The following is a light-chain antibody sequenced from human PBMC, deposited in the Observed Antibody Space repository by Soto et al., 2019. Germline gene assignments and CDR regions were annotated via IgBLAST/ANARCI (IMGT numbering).Light chain of an antibody. CDR1: QSVSSSY. Sequence: EIVLTQSPGTLSLSPGERATLSCRASQSVSSSYLAWYQQKPGQAPRLLIYGASSRATGIPDRFSASGSGTDFTLTISSLEPEDFAVYYCQQRSKWWTFGQGTKVDIK. V-gene: IGKV3D-20*02. CDR3: QQRSKWWT. CDR2: GAS. J-gene: IGKJ1*01.